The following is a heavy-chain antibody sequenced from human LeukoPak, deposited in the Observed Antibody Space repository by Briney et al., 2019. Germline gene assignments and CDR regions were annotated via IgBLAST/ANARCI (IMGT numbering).Heavy chain of an antibody. D-gene: IGHD3-22*01. CDR1: GGSFSGYY. V-gene: IGHV4-34*01. Sequence: SEPLSLTCAVYGGSFSGYYWSWIRQPPGKGLEWIGEINHSGSTNYNPSLKSRVTISVDKSKNQFSLKLSSVTAADTAVYYCARVSYYDSSGNRGAFDYWGQGTLVTVSS. CDR2: INHSGST. CDR3: ARVSYYDSSGNRGAFDY. J-gene: IGHJ4*02.